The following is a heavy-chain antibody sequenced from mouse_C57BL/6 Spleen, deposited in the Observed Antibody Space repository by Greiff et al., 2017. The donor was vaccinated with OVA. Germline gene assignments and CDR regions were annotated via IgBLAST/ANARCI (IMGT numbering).Heavy chain of an antibody. D-gene: IGHD3-2*02. V-gene: IGHV1-64*01. CDR2: IHPNSGST. Sequence: QVQLQQPGAELVKPGASVKLSCKASGYTFTSYWMHWVKQRPGQGLEWIGMIHPNSGSTNYNEKFKSKATLTVDKSSSTAYMQLSSLTSEDSAVYYCARRGNVRDYYYARDDWGQGTSVTVSS. CDR3: ARRGNVRDYYYARDD. CDR1: GYTFTSYW. J-gene: IGHJ4*01.